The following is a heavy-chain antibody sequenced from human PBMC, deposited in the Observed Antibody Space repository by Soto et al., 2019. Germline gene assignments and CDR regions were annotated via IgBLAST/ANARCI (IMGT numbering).Heavy chain of an antibody. V-gene: IGHV3-9*01. D-gene: IGHD2-15*01. J-gene: IGHJ4*02. CDR1: GFTFDDYA. CDR2: ISWNSGSI. CDR3: AKDALGYCSGGSCYSPPDY. Sequence: EVQLVESGGGLVQPGRSLRLSCAASGFTFDDYAMHWVRQAPGKGLEWVSGISWNSGSIGYADSVKGRFIISRDNAKNSLYLQMNSLRAEDTALYYCAKDALGYCSGGSCYSPPDYWGQGTLVTVSS.